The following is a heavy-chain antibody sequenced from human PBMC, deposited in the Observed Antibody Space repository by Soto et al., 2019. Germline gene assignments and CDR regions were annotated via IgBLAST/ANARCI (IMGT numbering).Heavy chain of an antibody. CDR2: INHSGST. J-gene: IGHJ5*02. D-gene: IGHD3-3*01. CDR1: GGSFSGYY. Sequence: SETLSLTCAVYGGSFSGYYWSWIRQPPGKGLEWIGEINHSGSTNYNPSLKSRVTISVDTSKNQFSLKLSSVTAADTAVYYCARRVLRFLEWLPKTRGWLGHWGQGTLVT. V-gene: IGHV4-34*01. CDR3: ARRVLRFLEWLPKTRGWLGH.